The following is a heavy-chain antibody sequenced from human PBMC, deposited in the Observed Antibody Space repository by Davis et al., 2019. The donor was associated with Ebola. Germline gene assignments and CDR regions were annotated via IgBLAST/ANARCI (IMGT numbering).Heavy chain of an antibody. CDR2: ISAYNGNT. V-gene: IGHV1-18*01. CDR3: ARDAGYCSGGSCYPNWFDP. CDR1: GYTFTSYG. Sequence: AASVKVSCKASGYTFTSYGISWVRQAPGQGLECMGWISAYNGNTNYAQKLQGRVTMTTDTSTSTAYMELRSLRSDDTAVYYCARDAGYCSGGSCYPNWFDPWGQGTLVTVSS. D-gene: IGHD2-15*01. J-gene: IGHJ5*02.